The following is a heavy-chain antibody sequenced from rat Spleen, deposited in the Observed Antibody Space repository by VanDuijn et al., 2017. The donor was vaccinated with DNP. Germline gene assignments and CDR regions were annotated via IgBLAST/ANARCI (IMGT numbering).Heavy chain of an antibody. V-gene: IGHV5-19*01. CDR2: ISPSGGNT. CDR3: ATRTTQGFFDY. J-gene: IGHJ2*01. Sequence: EVQLVESGGGLVQPGRSLKLSCAASGFTFSNFVMYWIRQAPAKGLEWAASISPSGGNTYYRDSVKGRFTIARDNANSTLYLQMDSLRSEDTATYYCATRTTQGFFDYWGQGVMVTVSS. D-gene: IGHD1-10*01. CDR1: GFTFSNFV.